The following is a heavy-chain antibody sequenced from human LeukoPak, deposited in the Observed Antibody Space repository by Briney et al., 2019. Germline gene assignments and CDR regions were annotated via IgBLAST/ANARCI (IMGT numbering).Heavy chain of an antibody. D-gene: IGHD1-26*01. CDR1: GGSISSSSYY. CDR2: FCYCGST. Sequence: PSETLSLTCTVSGGSISSSSYYWGWIRQPPGKGLEWIGNFCYCGSTYYNPSLQSRVTISVDTSKNQFSLKLSSVTAADTAVYYCARHSSHVGATGGLVWFDPWGQGTLVTVSS. V-gene: IGHV4-39*01. J-gene: IGHJ5*02. CDR3: ARHSSHVGATGGLVWFDP.